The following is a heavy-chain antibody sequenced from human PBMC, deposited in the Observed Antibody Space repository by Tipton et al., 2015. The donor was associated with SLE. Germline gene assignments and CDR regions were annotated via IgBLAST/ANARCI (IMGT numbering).Heavy chain of an antibody. CDR2: VFAGVTT. CDR3: ARDEYRYDGTGYHLLGHFDY. D-gene: IGHD3-22*01. Sequence: TLSLTCTVSGGSISSSSYYWGWIRQPPGKGLEWIGRVFAGVTTNYNPSLKSRVTISVDTSKNQFSLKLSSVTAADTAVYYCARDEYRYDGTGYHLLGHFDYWGQGTLVTVSS. CDR1: GGSISSSSYY. V-gene: IGHV4-39*07. J-gene: IGHJ4*02.